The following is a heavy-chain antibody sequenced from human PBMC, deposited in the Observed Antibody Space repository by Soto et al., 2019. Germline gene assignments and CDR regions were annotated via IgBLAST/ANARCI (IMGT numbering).Heavy chain of an antibody. CDR2: ISGSGGTR. Sequence: GGSLRLSCAASGFTFSDYALSWVRQAPGKGLQWISAISGSGGTRHYADSVKGRFTISRDNSRNMVFLQMSNLRAEDSALYYCAKPSYICGVVLTGAFDYWGPGTQVTVSS. CDR3: AKPSYICGVVLTGAFDY. V-gene: IGHV3-23*01. CDR1: GFTFSDYA. D-gene: IGHD3-3*02. J-gene: IGHJ4*02.